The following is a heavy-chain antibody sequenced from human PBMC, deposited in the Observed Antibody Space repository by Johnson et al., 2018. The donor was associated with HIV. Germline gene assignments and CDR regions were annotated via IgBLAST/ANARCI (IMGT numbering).Heavy chain of an antibody. J-gene: IGHJ3*02. CDR1: GFTVSSNY. D-gene: IGHD6-19*01. Sequence: VQLVESGGGLIQPGGSLRLSCAAYGFTVSSNYMSWVRQAPGKGLEWVSVIYSGGSTYYADSVKGRFTISRDNSKNTLYLQMNSLRAEDTAVYYCARTGRAVAGTPDAFDIWGQGTMVTVYS. CDR2: IYSGGST. CDR3: ARTGRAVAGTPDAFDI. V-gene: IGHV3-53*01.